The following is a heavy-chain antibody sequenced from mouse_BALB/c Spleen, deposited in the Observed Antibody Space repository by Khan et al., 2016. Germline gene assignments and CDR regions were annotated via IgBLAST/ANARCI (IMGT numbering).Heavy chain of an antibody. Sequence: QVQLQQSGAELMKPGASVKISCKAIGYTISSYWIEWVKQRPGHGLEWIGEILPGSGITNHNEKFKGKATFTADTSSDTAYMQLSRLTSEDSAVYYCARHVYAMDYWGQGTSVTVSS. CDR2: ILPGSGIT. CDR3: ARHVYAMDY. CDR1: GYTISSYW. J-gene: IGHJ4*01. V-gene: IGHV1-9*01.